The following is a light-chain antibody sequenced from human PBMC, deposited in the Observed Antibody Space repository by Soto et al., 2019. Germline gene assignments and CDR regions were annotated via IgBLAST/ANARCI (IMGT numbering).Light chain of an antibody. J-gene: IGKJ1*01. CDR1: QSVSSY. CDR3: QQRNNWPRT. V-gene: IGKV3-11*01. Sequence: EIVLTQSPATLSLSPGERATLSCRASQSVSSYLAWYQQKPGQAPRLLIYDASNRATGIPARFSGSGSGTDFPLTISHLGPEGFAIYYCQQRNNWPRTFGQGTKVEIK. CDR2: DAS.